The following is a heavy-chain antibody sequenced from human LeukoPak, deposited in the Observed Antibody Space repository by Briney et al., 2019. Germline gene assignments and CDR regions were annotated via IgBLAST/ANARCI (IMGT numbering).Heavy chain of an antibody. Sequence: SETLSLTCAVYGGSFSGYYWSWIRQPPGQGLEWIGEINHSGSTNYNPSLKSRVPISVDTSKNQISLKLSSVTAADTAVYYCARAPDRTYYYGLGSPEDWGQGTLVTVSS. CDR3: ARAPDRTYYYGLGSPED. J-gene: IGHJ4*02. V-gene: IGHV4-34*01. D-gene: IGHD3-10*01. CDR2: INHSGST. CDR1: GGSFSGYY.